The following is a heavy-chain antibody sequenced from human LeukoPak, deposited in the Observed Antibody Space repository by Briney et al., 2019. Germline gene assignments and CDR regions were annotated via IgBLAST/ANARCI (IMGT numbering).Heavy chain of an antibody. CDR1: GFTFSSYE. D-gene: IGHD6-19*01. J-gene: IGHJ4*02. Sequence: PGGSLRLSCAASGFTFSSYEMNWVRQAPGKGLERVSFISSGGSTINYADSVKGRFTISRDNAKNSLYLQMNSLRAEDTAVYYCARNSYTTGWNVFDSWGQGTLVTVSS. CDR3: ARNSYTTGWNVFDS. V-gene: IGHV3-48*03. CDR2: ISSGGSTI.